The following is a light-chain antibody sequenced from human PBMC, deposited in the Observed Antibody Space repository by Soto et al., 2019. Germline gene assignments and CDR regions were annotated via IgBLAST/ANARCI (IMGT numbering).Light chain of an antibody. CDR3: QQRSNWPPIT. V-gene: IGKV3-11*01. J-gene: IGKJ3*01. Sequence: EIVLTQSPATLSLSPGERATLSCRASQSVSSYLAWYQQKPGQAPRLLIYDASNRATGIPARFSGSGSGTDFTHTIISLEAEDFAVYYCQQRSNWPPITFGPGTKVDIK. CDR1: QSVSSY. CDR2: DAS.